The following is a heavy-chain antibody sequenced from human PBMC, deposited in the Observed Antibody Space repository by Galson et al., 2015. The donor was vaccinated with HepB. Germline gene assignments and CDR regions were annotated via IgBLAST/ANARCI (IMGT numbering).Heavy chain of an antibody. CDR3: ARGLGDRYSSWNWFDP. Sequence: SVKVSCKASGYTFTSYYMHWVRQAPGQGLEWMGIINPSGGSTSYAQKFQGRVTMTRDTSTSTVYMELSSLRSEDTAVYYCARGLGDRYSSWNWFDPWGQGTLVTVSS. CDR1: GYTFTSYY. J-gene: IGHJ5*02. CDR2: INPSGGST. D-gene: IGHD6-13*01. V-gene: IGHV1-46*03.